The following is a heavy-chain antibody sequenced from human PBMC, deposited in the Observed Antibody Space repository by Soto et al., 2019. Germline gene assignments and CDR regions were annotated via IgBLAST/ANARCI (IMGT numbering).Heavy chain of an antibody. V-gene: IGHV3-23*01. D-gene: IGHD1-26*01. CDR2: ISASSGKI. CDR3: TQWDGYADV. J-gene: IGHJ6*02. Sequence: EVLLLESGGGLVQPGGSLRLSCAGSGFTSGTTWVRQTPGRGLEWVSGISASSGKIFYADSVRGRFTISKDNSKNTLYLQMDSRRDDDTAIYFCTQWDGYADVGGQGTTVIVSS. CDR1: GFTSGT.